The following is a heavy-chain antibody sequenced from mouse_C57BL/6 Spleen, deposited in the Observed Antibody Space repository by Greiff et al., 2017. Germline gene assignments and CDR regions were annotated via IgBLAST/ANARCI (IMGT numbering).Heavy chain of an antibody. CDR1: GFSLTSYA. J-gene: IGHJ4*01. CDR3: ARSYQGNYYAMDY. V-gene: IGHV2-9-1*01. D-gene: IGHD1-1*01. CDR2: IWTGGGT. Sequence: VQLQQSGPGLVAPSQSLSITCTVSGFSLTSYAISWVRQPPGKGLEWLGVIWTGGGTNYNSALNSRLSISKDNSKSQVFLKMNSLQTDDTARYYCARSYQGNYYAMDYWGQGTSVTVSS.